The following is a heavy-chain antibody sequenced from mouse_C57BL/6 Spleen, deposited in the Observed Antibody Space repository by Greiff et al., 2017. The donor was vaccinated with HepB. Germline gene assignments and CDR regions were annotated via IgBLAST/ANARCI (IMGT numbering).Heavy chain of an antibody. Sequence: QVQLQQSGAELVKPGASVKISCKASGYAFSSYWMNWVKQRPGKGLEWIGQIYPGDGDTNYNGKFKGKATLTADKSSSTAYVQLSSLTSEDSAVYFCARGSSPYYFDYWGQGTTLTVSS. V-gene: IGHV1-80*01. D-gene: IGHD1-1*01. CDR2: IYPGDGDT. J-gene: IGHJ2*01. CDR1: GYAFSSYW. CDR3: ARGSSPYYFDY.